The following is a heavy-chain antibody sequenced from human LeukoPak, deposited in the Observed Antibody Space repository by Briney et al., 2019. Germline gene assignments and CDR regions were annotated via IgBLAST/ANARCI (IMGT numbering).Heavy chain of an antibody. Sequence: GESLKISCKGSGYTFTSSWIGWVRQMPGKGLEWMGIIYPGDSDTRYSPSFQGQVTISADKSISTAYLQWSSLKASDTAMYYCASTNYDSSGYYPYYFDYWGQGTLVTVSS. CDR2: IYPGDSDT. V-gene: IGHV5-51*01. CDR1: GYTFTSSW. CDR3: ASTNYDSSGYYPYYFDY. J-gene: IGHJ4*02. D-gene: IGHD3-22*01.